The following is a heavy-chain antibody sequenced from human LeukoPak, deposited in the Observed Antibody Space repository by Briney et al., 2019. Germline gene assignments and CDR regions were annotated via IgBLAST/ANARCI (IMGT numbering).Heavy chain of an antibody. CDR3: AVYSSGWYNTFDI. CDR1: GSTFYNYW. J-gene: IGHJ3*02. CDR2: IKQDGSEK. V-gene: IGHV3-7*01. Sequence: GGSLRLSCEASGSTFYNYWMSWVRQAPGKGLEWVANIKQDGSEKYYVDPVKGRFTISRDNAKNSLFLQMNSLGAEDTAVYYCAVYSSGWYNTFDIWGQGTMVTVSS. D-gene: IGHD6-19*01.